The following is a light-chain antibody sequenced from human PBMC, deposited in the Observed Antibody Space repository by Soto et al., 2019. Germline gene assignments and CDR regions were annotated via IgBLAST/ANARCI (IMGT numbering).Light chain of an antibody. V-gene: IGKV1-9*01. CDR2: AAS. CDR1: QGISSF. Sequence: DIQLTQSPSFLSASVGDRVTLTCRASQGISSFLAWYQQKPGKAPKLLIYAASTLLSGVPSRFSGSGSGTEFTLTISSLQPEDFATYHCQQIDSYPLTFGGGTKVDIK. J-gene: IGKJ4*01. CDR3: QQIDSYPLT.